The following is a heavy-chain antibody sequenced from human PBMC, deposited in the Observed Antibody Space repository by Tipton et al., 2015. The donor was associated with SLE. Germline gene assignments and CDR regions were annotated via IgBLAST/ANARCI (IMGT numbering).Heavy chain of an antibody. CDR3: ARGSDFWSGYFDY. D-gene: IGHD3-3*01. CDR1: GFSVSNNY. CDR2: IKQDGSEK. Sequence: SLRLSCAASGFSVSNNYMSWVRQAPGKGLEWVANIKQDGSEKYYVDSVKGRFTISRDNAKNSLYLQMNSLRAEDTAVFYCARGSDFWSGYFDYWGQGTLVTVSS. V-gene: IGHV3-7*01. J-gene: IGHJ4*02.